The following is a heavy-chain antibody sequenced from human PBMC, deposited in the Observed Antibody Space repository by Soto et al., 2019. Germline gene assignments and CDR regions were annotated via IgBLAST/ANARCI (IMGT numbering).Heavy chain of an antibody. V-gene: IGHV3-23*01. CDR3: ARDMSGGTYNYYYGMDV. CDR2: ISGTGSPT. CDR1: GFTFSSYA. D-gene: IGHD1-26*01. Sequence: EVQLLESGGGLGQPGGSLRLSCAASGFTFSSYAMTWVRQAPGRGLGWVSAISGTGSPTYYADPVKGRFTISRDNSKNTLYLQMNSLRADDTAVYYCARDMSGGTYNYYYGMDVWGQGTTVTVSS. J-gene: IGHJ6*02.